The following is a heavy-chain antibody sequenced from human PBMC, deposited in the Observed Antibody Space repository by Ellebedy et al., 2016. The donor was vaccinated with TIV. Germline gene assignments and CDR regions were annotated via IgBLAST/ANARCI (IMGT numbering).Heavy chain of an antibody. CDR3: ARERGFEQPGGWFDP. Sequence: AASVKVSCKASGYTFTGYYMHWVRQAPGQGLEWMGGIIPIFGTANYAQKFQGRVTITADESTSTAYMELSSLRSEDTAVYYCARERGFEQPGGWFDPWGQGTLVTVSS. J-gene: IGHJ5*02. V-gene: IGHV1-69*13. D-gene: IGHD6-13*01. CDR2: IIPIFGTA. CDR1: GYTFTGYY.